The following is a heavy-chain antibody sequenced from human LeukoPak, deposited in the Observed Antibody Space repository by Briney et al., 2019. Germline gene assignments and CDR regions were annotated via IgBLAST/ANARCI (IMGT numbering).Heavy chain of an antibody. J-gene: IGHJ6*03. CDR2: MHYSGST. D-gene: IGHD5-18*01. V-gene: IGHV4-59*01. Sequence: SETLSLTCTVSGVSISSYYWSWIRQPPGKGLEWIGYMHYSGSTNYNPSLKSRVTISVDTSKNQFSLKLSSVTAADTAVYHCARDRYIFAGPDAYYYMDVWGKGTTVTISS. CDR1: GVSISSYY. CDR3: ARDRYIFAGPDAYYYMDV.